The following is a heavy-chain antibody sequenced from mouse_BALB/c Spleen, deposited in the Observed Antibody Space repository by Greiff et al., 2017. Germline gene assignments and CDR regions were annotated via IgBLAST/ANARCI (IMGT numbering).Heavy chain of an antibody. D-gene: IGHD1-1*01. Sequence: VKLQESGAELVRPGTSVKVSCKASGYAFTNYLIEWVKQRPGQGLEWIGVINPGSGGTNYNEKFKGKATLTADKSSSTAYMQLSSLTSDDSAVYFCARDSYKNCDVWGAGTTVTVSS. CDR3: ARDSYKNCDV. CDR2: INPGSGGT. V-gene: IGHV1-54*01. CDR1: GYAFTNYL. J-gene: IGHJ1*01.